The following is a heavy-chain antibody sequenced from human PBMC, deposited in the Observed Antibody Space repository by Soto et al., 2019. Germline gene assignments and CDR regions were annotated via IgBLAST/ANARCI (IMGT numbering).Heavy chain of an antibody. V-gene: IGHV3-11*01. CDR3: AKDGGQWVRGYFDR. D-gene: IGHD6-19*01. CDR2: ISSSGDTI. J-gene: IGHJ4*02. CDR1: GFTFSGYN. Sequence: GSLRLSCAASGFTFSGYNMNWIRQAPGKGLEWVSYISSSGDTIYYEDSVKGRFTISRDNTKNSLYLEMNSPRAEDTAVYYCAKDGGQWVRGYFDRWGQGALVT.